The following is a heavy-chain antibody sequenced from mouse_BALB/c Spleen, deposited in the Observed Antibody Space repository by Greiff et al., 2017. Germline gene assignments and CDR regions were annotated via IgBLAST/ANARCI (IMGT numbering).Heavy chain of an antibody. CDR3: ARHALYGYGVDY. V-gene: IGHV5-6*01. Sequence: EVKLMESGGDLVKPGGSLKLSCAASGFTFSSYGMSWVRQTPDKRLEWVATISSGGSYTYYPDSVKGRFTISRDNAKNTLYLQMSSLKSEDTAMYYCARHALYGYGVDYWGQGTTLTVSS. J-gene: IGHJ2*01. D-gene: IGHD2-2*01. CDR1: GFTFSSYG. CDR2: ISSGGSYT.